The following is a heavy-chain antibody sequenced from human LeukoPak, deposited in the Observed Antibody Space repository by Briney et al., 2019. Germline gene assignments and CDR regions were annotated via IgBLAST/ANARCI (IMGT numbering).Heavy chain of an antibody. V-gene: IGHV1-69*05. J-gene: IGHJ4*02. CDR2: IIPIFGTA. D-gene: IGHD3-10*01. Sequence: GASVKVSCKASGGTFSSYAIIWVRQAPGQGLEWMGRIIPIFGTANYAQKFQGRVTITTDESTSTAYMELSSLRSEDTAVYYCATQLNYYYGSGSPGIFDYWGQGTLVTVSS. CDR3: ATQLNYYYGSGSPGIFDY. CDR1: GGTFSSYA.